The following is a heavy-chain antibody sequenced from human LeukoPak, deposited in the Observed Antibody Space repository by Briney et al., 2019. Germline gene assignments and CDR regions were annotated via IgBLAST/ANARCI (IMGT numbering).Heavy chain of an antibody. V-gene: IGHV4-59*08. D-gene: IGHD6-6*01. CDR2: TYYSGST. CDR1: GGSISSYY. J-gene: IGHJ4*02. Sequence: SETLSLTCTVSGGSISSYYWSWIRQPPGKGLEWIGYTYYSGSTNYNPSLKSRVTISVDTSKNQFSLKLSSVTAADTAVYYCARHSRSSSSSPFDYWGQGTLVTVSS. CDR3: ARHSRSSSSSPFDY.